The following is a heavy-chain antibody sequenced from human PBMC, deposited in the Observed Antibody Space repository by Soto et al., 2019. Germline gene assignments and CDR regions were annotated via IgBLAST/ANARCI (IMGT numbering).Heavy chain of an antibody. D-gene: IGHD1-26*01. J-gene: IGHJ3*02. Sequence: SETLSLTCAVSGGSISSGGYSWSWIRQPPGKGLEWIGYIYHSGSTYYNPSLKSRVTISVDRSKNQFSLKLSSVTAADTAVYYCARGVKWARDAFDIWGQGTMVTVSS. CDR3: ARGVKWARDAFDI. CDR2: IYHSGST. V-gene: IGHV4-30-2*01. CDR1: GGSISSGGYS.